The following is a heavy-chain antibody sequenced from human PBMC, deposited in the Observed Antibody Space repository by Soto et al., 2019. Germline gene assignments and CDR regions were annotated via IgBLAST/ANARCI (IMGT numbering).Heavy chain of an antibody. D-gene: IGHD3-22*01. CDR2: IIPIFGTA. V-gene: IGHV1-69*13. CDR3: ARASNPYYYDSSGYYLTGRYYYYYYGMDV. J-gene: IGHJ6*02. CDR1: GGTFSSYA. Sequence: SVKVSCKASGGTFSSYAISWVRQAPGQGIEWKGRIIPIFGTANYAQKFQGRVTITADESTSTAYMELSSLRSEDTAVYYCARASNPYYYDSSGYYLTGRYYYYYYGMDVWGQGTTVTVSS.